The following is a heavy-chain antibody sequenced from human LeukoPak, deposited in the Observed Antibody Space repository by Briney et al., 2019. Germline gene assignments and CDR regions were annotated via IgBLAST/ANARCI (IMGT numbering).Heavy chain of an antibody. D-gene: IGHD3-16*01. Sequence: PGGSLRLSCAASGFTFSSYGMNWVRQPPGKGLEWVSYIGATFTTIYDADSVKGRFTISRDNAENSLFLQMNSLRDEDTAVYYCARARSYGMDVWGQGTTVTVSS. V-gene: IGHV3-48*02. CDR3: ARARSYGMDV. CDR2: IGATFTTI. CDR1: GFTFSSYG. J-gene: IGHJ6*02.